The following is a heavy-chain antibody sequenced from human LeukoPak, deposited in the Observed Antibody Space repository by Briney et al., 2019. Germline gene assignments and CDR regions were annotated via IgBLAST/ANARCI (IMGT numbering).Heavy chain of an antibody. CDR1: GFTFDDYA. D-gene: IGHD2-2*01. CDR3: AKDSGPHQAMPGDY. Sequence: GGSLRLSCTVSGFTFDDYAMHWARHTPGKGLEWVAGITWNRDNIGYGDSVKGRFTISRDNAKNSLYLQMNSLRAEDTALYYCAKDSGPHQAMPGDYWGQGTLVTVSS. J-gene: IGHJ4*02. V-gene: IGHV3-9*01. CDR2: ITWNRDNI.